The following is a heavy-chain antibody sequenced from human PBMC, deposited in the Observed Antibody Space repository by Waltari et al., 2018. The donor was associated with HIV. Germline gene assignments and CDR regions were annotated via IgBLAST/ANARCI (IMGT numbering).Heavy chain of an antibody. CDR3: GREGDYYDSSPFDY. Sequence: QVQLVESGGGVVQPGRSLRLSCEASGFTFNPYAMHWVRQAPGKGLEWVAVISWDGSNKNYADSVKGRCTISRDNSRNSLYLQMSSLRAEDTAVYYCGREGDYYDSSPFDYWGQGTLVTVSS. CDR1: GFTFNPYA. D-gene: IGHD3-22*01. J-gene: IGHJ4*02. CDR2: ISWDGSNK. V-gene: IGHV3-30-3*01.